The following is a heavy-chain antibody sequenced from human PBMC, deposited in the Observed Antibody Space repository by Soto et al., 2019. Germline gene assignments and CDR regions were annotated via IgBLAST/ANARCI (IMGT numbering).Heavy chain of an antibody. CDR1: GGSISSYY. Sequence: PSETLSLTCTVSGGSISSYYWSWIRQPAGKGLEWIGRIYTSGSTNYNPSLKSRVTMSVDTSKNQFSLKLSSVTAADTAVYYCAGDLEYSSYSNWFDPWGQGTLVTVSS. CDR3: AGDLEYSSYSNWFDP. D-gene: IGHD6-6*01. J-gene: IGHJ5*02. V-gene: IGHV4-4*07. CDR2: IYTSGST.